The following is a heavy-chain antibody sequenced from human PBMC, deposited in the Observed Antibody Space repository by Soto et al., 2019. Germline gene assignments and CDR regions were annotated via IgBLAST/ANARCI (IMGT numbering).Heavy chain of an antibody. V-gene: IGHV3-30-3*01. Sequence: PGGSLRLSCAASGFTFSSYAMHWVRQAPGKGLEWVAVISYDGSNKYYADSVKGRFTISRDNSKNTLYLQMNSLRAEDTAVYYCARGMTMRPGYGMDAWGQGTTVTVSS. CDR1: GFTFSSYA. J-gene: IGHJ6*01. D-gene: IGHD3-22*01. CDR2: ISYDGSNK. CDR3: ARGMTMRPGYGMDA.